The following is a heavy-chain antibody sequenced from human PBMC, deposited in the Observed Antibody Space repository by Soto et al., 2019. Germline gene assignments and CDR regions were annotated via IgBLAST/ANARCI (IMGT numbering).Heavy chain of an antibody. Sequence: VASVKVSCKASGGTFSSYAISWVRQAPGQGLEWMGGIIPIFGTANYAQKFQGRVTITADESTSTAYMELGSLKSDDTAVYYCARDLSAGTAAYWGQGTLATVSS. D-gene: IGHD1-7*01. CDR3: ARDLSAGTAAY. CDR1: GGTFSSYA. CDR2: IIPIFGTA. V-gene: IGHV1-69*13. J-gene: IGHJ4*02.